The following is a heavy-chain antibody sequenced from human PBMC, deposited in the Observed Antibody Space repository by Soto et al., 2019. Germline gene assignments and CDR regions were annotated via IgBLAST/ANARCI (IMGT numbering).Heavy chain of an antibody. J-gene: IGHJ4*02. CDR3: AKDTYYHDSSGYYVFDH. Sequence: QVQLVESGGGVVQPGKSLRLSCAASGFAFSSYGIHWVRQAPGKGLEWVAGISYDGSKKYNADSVKGQFTISRDNSENTLHLQMNGLRAEDTAVYYCAKDTYYHDSSGYYVFDHWGQGTLVTVSS. V-gene: IGHV3-30*18. CDR1: GFAFSSYG. D-gene: IGHD3-22*01. CDR2: ISYDGSKK.